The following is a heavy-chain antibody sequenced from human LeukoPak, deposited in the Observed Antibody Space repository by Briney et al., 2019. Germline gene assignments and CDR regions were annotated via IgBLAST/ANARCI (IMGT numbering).Heavy chain of an antibody. J-gene: IGHJ4*02. CDR1: GFTFSSYW. V-gene: IGHV3-7*01. CDR2: IKPDGSAE. CDR3: SGRSGFSSIY. D-gene: IGHD2-2*01. Sequence: SGGSLRLSCAASGFTFSSYWMTWVRQAPGGGLEWVANIKPDGSAEYYLDSVKGRFSISRDNVKNLVYLQLNSLRTEDTAVYYCSGRSGFSSIYWGQGTLVTVSS.